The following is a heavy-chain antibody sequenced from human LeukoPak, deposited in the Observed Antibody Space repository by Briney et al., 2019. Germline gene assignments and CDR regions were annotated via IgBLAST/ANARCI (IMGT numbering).Heavy chain of an antibody. D-gene: IGHD6-19*01. CDR1: GYTFTSYG. J-gene: IGHJ6*02. V-gene: IGHV1-8*02. CDR3: ARGTLQGLAHYYYYGMDV. Sequence: ASVKVSCKASGYTFTSYGINWVRQATGQGLEWMGWMNPNSGNTGYAQKFQGRVTMTRNTSISTAYMELSSLRSEDTAVYYCARGTLQGLAHYYYYGMDVWGQGTTVTVSS. CDR2: MNPNSGNT.